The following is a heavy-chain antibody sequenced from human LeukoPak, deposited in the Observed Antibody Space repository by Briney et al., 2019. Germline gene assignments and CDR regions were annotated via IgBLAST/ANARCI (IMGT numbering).Heavy chain of an antibody. V-gene: IGHV3-66*01. J-gene: IGHJ4*02. CDR3: ARDRWAYDATGYYFYS. CDR1: GFNVNTNY. CDR2: IYSGGTT. Sequence: PGGSLRLSCAASGFNVNTNYMSWVRQAPGKGLEWVSVIYSGGTTYYADYVKGRFIISRDNSNTLYLQMDSLRAEDTAVYHCARDRWAYDATGYYFYSWGQGTLVTVSS. D-gene: IGHD3-22*01.